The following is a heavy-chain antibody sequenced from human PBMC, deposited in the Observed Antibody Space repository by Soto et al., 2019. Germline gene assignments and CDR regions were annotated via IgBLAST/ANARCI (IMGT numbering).Heavy chain of an antibody. CDR2: IGTTGDA. CDR3: AGGRSGCYAEFDC. D-gene: IGHD6-19*01. J-gene: IGHJ4*02. CDR1: GFTFSSYD. V-gene: IGHV3-13*01. Sequence: EVQLVESGGGLVQPGGALRLSCAASGFTFSSYDMHWVRQTAGKGLEWVAAIGTTGDAYYPGSATGRFTISRENAKNSLYLQMNNLRVGDTAVYFCAGGRSGCYAEFDCWGQGNQVTVSS.